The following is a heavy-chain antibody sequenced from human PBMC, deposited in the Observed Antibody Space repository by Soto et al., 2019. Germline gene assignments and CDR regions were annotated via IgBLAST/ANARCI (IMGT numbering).Heavy chain of an antibody. CDR3: ASGATVAGTVDRDYFDY. V-gene: IGHV1-3*01. CDR1: GYTFTSYA. D-gene: IGHD6-19*01. Sequence: ASVKVSCKASGYTFTSYAMHWVRQAPGQRLEWMGWINAGNGNTKYSQKFQGRVTINRDTSASTAYMELSSLRSEDTAVYYCASGATVAGTVDRDYFDYWGQGTLVTVSS. CDR2: INAGNGNT. J-gene: IGHJ4*02.